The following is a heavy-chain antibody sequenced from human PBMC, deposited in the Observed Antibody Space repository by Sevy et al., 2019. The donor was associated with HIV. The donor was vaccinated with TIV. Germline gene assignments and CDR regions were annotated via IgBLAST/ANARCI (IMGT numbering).Heavy chain of an antibody. CDR3: ATTKDYYESSCYPFDY. CDR1: KYTLTEWA. Sequence: ASVKVSCKVSKYTLTEWAIHWVRQAPGKGLEWVATFDPEDDEKIYGEKFQGRVTLTEDRSTDTTYMELSSLRSDDTAVYYCATTKDYYESSCYPFDYWGQGTLVTVSS. J-gene: IGHJ4*02. D-gene: IGHD3-22*01. V-gene: IGHV1-24*01. CDR2: FDPEDDEK.